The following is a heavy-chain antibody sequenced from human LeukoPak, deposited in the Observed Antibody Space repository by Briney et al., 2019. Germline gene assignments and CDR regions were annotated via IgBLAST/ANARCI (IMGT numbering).Heavy chain of an antibody. Sequence: ASVKVSCKASGGTFSSYAISWVRQAPGQGLEWMGGIIPIFGTANYAQKFQGRVTITADESTSTAYMELSSLRSEDTAVYYCASTTTVTIYPKIYYYYMDVWGKGTTVTISS. CDR2: IIPIFGTA. D-gene: IGHD4-17*01. CDR1: GGTFSSYA. V-gene: IGHV1-69*13. J-gene: IGHJ6*03. CDR3: ASTTTVTIYPKIYYYYMDV.